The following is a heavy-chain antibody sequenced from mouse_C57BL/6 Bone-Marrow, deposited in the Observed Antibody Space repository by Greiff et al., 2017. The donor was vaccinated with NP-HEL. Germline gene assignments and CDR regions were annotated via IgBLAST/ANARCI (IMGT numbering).Heavy chain of an antibody. CDR1: GFSLTSYG. CDR3: AKQLSGTEYDIDY. D-gene: IGHD4-1*01. CDR2: IWGGGST. J-gene: IGHJ4*01. Sequence: QVQLQQSGPGLVAPSQSLSITCTVSGFSLTSYGVDWVRQPPGKGLEWLGVIWGGGSTNYNSALMSRLSISKENSKSQVFLKMNSLQTDDTAMYYCAKQLSGTEYDIDYWGKGTTVTVSS. V-gene: IGHV2-9*01.